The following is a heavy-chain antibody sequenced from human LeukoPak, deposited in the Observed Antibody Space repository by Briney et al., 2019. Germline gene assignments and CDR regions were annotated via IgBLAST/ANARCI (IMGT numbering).Heavy chain of an antibody. Sequence: GRSLRLSCAASGFTFSSYGMHWVRQAPGKGLEWVAVISYDGSNKYYADSVKGRFTISRDNSKNTLYLQMNSLRAEDTAVHYCAKGYDSSGYYFDYWGQGTLVTVSS. D-gene: IGHD3-22*01. V-gene: IGHV3-30*18. CDR3: AKGYDSSGYYFDY. J-gene: IGHJ4*02. CDR2: ISYDGSNK. CDR1: GFTFSSYG.